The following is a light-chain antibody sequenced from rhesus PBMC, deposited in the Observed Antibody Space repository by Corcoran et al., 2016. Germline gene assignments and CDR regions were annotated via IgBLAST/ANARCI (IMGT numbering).Light chain of an antibody. V-gene: IGLV2-32*01. Sequence: QAALTQPRSVSGSPGQAVTISCIGTSSDIGGYNYVSWYQQHPGTAPKLMIYEVSKRPSGVSDRFSGSKSGNTASLTISGLQAEDEAYYYCCSYACSYTFIFGAGTRLTVL. CDR3: CSYACSYTFI. CDR2: EVS. J-gene: IGLJ1*01. CDR1: SSDIGGYNY.